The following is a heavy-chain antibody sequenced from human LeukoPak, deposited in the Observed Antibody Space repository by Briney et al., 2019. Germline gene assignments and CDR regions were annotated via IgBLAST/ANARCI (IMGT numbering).Heavy chain of an antibody. CDR3: ARVKAREYYDFWSGYSDY. Sequence: GGSLRLSCAASGFTFSSYAMHWVRQAPGKGLEWVAVISYDGSNKYYADSVKGRFTISRDNSKNTLYLQMNSLRAEDTAVYYCARVKAREYYDFWSGYSDYWGQGTLVTVSS. CDR2: ISYDGSNK. J-gene: IGHJ4*02. CDR1: GFTFSSYA. D-gene: IGHD3-3*01. V-gene: IGHV3-30-3*01.